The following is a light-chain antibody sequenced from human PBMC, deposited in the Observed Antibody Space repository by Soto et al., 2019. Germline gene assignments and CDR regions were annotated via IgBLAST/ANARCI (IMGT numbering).Light chain of an antibody. Sequence: SALTQPASVSGSPGQSLTISCTGTTSDIGGYNHASWYQQHPDKAPTLLISGVSHRPSGVSYRFSGSKSGNTASLTISGLQAEDEADYYCSSYASGSTPYVFGTGTKVTVL. J-gene: IGLJ1*01. CDR2: GVS. CDR1: TSDIGGYNH. CDR3: SSYASGSTPYV. V-gene: IGLV2-14*01.